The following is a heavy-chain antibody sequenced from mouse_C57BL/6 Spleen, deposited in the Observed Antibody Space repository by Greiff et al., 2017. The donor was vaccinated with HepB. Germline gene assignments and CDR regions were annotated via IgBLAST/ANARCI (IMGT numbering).Heavy chain of an antibody. CDR3: ARGYSNYYAMDY. CDR1: GFTFSDYG. V-gene: IGHV5-17*01. J-gene: IGHJ4*01. CDR2: ISSGSSTI. Sequence: EVQRVESGGGLVQPGGSLKLSCAASGFTFSDYGMHWVRQAPEKGLEWVAYISSGSSTIYYADTVKGRFTISRDNDKNTLFLQMTSLRSEDTAMYYCARGYSNYYAMDYWGQGTSVTVSS. D-gene: IGHD2-5*01.